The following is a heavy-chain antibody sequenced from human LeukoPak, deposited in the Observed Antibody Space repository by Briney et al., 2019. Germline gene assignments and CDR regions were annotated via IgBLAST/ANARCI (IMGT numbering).Heavy chain of an antibody. CDR1: GYTFTSYY. J-gene: IGHJ4*02. D-gene: IGHD3-22*01. Sequence: GASVKVSCKASGYTFTSYYMHWVRQAPGQGLEWMGIINPSIGSTIYSQKFQGRVTMTRDTSTSTVYMELTRLTSDDTAVYYCARGTYYDSSAYSGVRLFDYWGQGTLVTVSS. CDR3: ARGTYYDSSAYSGVRLFDY. CDR2: INPSIGST. V-gene: IGHV1-46*01.